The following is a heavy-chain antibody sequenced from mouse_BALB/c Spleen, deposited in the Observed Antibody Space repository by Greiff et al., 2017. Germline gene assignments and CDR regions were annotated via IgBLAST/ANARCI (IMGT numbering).Heavy chain of an antibody. CDR2: IDPENGNT. CDR1: GFNIKDYY. J-gene: IGHJ4*01. V-gene: IGHV14-1*02. D-gene: IGHD4-1*01. CDR3: ARSSLGYYAMDY. Sequence: VQLQQSGAELVRPGALVKLSCKASGFNIKDYYMHWVKQRPEQGLEWIGWIDPENGNTIYDPKFQGKASITADTSSNTAYLQLSSLTSEDTAVYYCARSSLGYYAMDYWGQGTSVTVSS.